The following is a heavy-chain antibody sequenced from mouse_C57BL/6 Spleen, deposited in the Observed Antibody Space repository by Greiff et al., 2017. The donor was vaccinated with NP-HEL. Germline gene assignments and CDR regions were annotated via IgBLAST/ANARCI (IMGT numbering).Heavy chain of an antibody. J-gene: IGHJ4*01. V-gene: IGHV1-39*01. D-gene: IGHD1-1*01. CDR2: INPNYGTT. CDR1: GYSFTDYN. Sequence: EVKLMESGPELVKPGASVKISCKASGYSFTDYNMNWVKQSNGKSLEWIGVINPNYGTTSYNQKFKGKATLTVDQSSSTAYMQLNSLTSEDSAVYYCARGRSTVVATGDAMDYWGQGTSVTVSS. CDR3: ARGRSTVVATGDAMDY.